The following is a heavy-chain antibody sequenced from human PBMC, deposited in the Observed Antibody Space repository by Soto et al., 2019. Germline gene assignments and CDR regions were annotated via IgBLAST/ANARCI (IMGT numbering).Heavy chain of an antibody. CDR3: ARGVEGTIFGVGITDYYYYYMDV. J-gene: IGHJ6*03. CDR1: GYTFTSYD. D-gene: IGHD3-3*01. Sequence: ASVKVSCKASGYTFTSYDINWVRQANGQGLEWMRWMNPNSGNTGYAQKVQGRVTMTRNTSISTAYMELSSLRSEDTAVYYCARGVEGTIFGVGITDYYYYYMDVWGKGTTVTVSS. CDR2: MNPNSGNT. V-gene: IGHV1-8*01.